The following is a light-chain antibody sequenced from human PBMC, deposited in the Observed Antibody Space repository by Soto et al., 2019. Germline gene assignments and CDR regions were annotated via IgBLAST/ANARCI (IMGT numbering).Light chain of an antibody. CDR2: DVS. CDR1: SSDVGGYNY. V-gene: IGLV2-11*01. Sequence: SVLTQPRSVSGSPGQSVTISCTGTSSDVGGYNYVSWYQQHPGKAPKLMIFDVSKRPSGVPDRFSGSKSGNTASLTISGLQAEDEADYYCCSYAGSYNVVFGGGTKLTVL. CDR3: CSYAGSYNVV. J-gene: IGLJ2*01.